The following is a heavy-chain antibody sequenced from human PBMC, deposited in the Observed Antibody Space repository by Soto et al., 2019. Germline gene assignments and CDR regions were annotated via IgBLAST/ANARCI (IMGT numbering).Heavy chain of an antibody. V-gene: IGHV4-39*01. D-gene: IGHD6-6*01. CDR3: ARRSSSSLGSRFDP. CDR1: GGSISSSTYY. CDR2: MYYTGNK. J-gene: IGHJ5*02. Sequence: PSETVSLTCTVSGGSISSSTYYWDWIRQPPGKGLEWIGAMYYTGNKNYNPSLESRVTMSVDTSKNQFSLKLSSVTPTDTAVYYCARRSSSSLGSRFDPWGPRLLVTVSS.